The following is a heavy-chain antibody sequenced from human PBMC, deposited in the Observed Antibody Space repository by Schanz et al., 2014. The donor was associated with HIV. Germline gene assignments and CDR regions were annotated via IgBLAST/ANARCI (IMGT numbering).Heavy chain of an antibody. J-gene: IGHJ4*02. Sequence: EVQLLEAFFFVVQPGGSLLLSFSAAFFLFLLYAMSWVRQAPRKGLEWVSGISVSGRSTYYADSVKGRFTISRDKSKNTLYLEMNSLRVEDTAVYYCARVFGRQEGWPDYWGQGTLVTVSS. CDR2: ISVSGRST. V-gene: IGHV3-23*01. CDR3: ARVFGRQEGWPDY. CDR1: FFLFLLYA. D-gene: IGHD3-16*01.